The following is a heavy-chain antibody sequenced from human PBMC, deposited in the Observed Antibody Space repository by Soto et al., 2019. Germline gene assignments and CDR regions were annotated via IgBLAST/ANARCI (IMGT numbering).Heavy chain of an antibody. D-gene: IGHD2-21*02. CDR3: AREETAWPLAYGLDV. V-gene: IGHV3-21*01. CDR1: GFTFSGYS. Sequence: GGSLRLSCAASGFTFSGYSMNWVRQAPGKGLEWVASISTRSDIYYADSVKGRFTISRDNAKNSVSLQMDSLRAEDTAVYYCAREETAWPLAYGLDVWGQGTTVTVSS. J-gene: IGHJ6*02. CDR2: ISTRSDI.